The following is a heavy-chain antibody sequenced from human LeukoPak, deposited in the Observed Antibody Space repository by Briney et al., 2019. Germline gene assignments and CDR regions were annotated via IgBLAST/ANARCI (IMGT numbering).Heavy chain of an antibody. V-gene: IGHV4-59*08. J-gene: IGHJ4*02. CDR2: ISHTGST. D-gene: IGHD6-19*01. CDR1: GGSLSNYY. Sequence: PSETLSLTCTVSGGSLSNYYWSWIRQSPGKGLEWIGYISHTGSTNYNPSLKSRVTISVDKSKNQLYLKLSSVTAADTAVYYCARGSGWNNYFEYWGQGTLVTVSS. CDR3: ARGSGWNNYFEY.